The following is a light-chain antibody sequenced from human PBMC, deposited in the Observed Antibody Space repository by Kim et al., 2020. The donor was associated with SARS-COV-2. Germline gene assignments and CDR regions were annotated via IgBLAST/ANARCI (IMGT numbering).Light chain of an antibody. CDR2: NVT. CDR1: DAYNY. J-gene: IGLJ3*02. Sequence: DAYNYVSWYQQHPGKAPQLMIHNVTKRPSGVSDRFSGSKSGNTASLTISGLQAEDEANYYCYSYTTRVFGGGTKVTVL. V-gene: IGLV2-14*03. CDR3: YSYTTRV.